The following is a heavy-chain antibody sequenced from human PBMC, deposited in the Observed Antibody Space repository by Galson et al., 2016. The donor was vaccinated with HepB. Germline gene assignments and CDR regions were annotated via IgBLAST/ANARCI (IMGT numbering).Heavy chain of an antibody. CDR2: IYWDDDT. Sequence: PALVKPPQTLTLTCTFSGFSLTTPGVGVGWIRQPPGKALEWLAVIYWDDDTYYSPSLESRLTITKDSSKNQVVLTMTNMDPVDTGTYFCAHRLILVEGLVDAFDVWGPGAKVTVSS. CDR1: GFSLTTPGVG. J-gene: IGHJ3*01. V-gene: IGHV2-5*02. D-gene: IGHD3-9*01. CDR3: AHRLILVEGLVDAFDV.